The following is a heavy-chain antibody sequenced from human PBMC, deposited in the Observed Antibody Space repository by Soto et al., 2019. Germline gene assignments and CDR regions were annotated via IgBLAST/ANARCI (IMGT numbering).Heavy chain of an antibody. V-gene: IGHV2-5*02. J-gene: IGHJ4*02. CDR2: IYWDDDK. CDR3: ARESRRFFDC. D-gene: IGHD2-2*01. Sequence: FSLXXXGVGVGWIRQPPGKALEWLAIIYWDDDKRYSPSLKSRLTITKDTSNNQVVLTMTNMDPVDTATYYCARESRRFFDCWGQGTLVTVSS. CDR1: FSLXXXGVG.